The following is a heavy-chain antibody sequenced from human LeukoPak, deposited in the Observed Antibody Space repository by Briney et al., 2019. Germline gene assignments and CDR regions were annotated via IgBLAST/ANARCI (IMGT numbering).Heavy chain of an antibody. CDR2: IGSRSRFI. CDR3: AREDYSSGNPTIDN. V-gene: IGHV3-21*01. CDR1: ALTFRTYV. D-gene: IGHD3-10*01. Sequence: GGSLRPSCAASALTFRTYVMKWGRQAPGKGLEWGSSIGSRSRFIYYAEPVRARFTISRDKAKTSLYLQMNSLRAEDAALYYCAREDYSSGNPTIDNWGQGTLVTVSS. J-gene: IGHJ4*02.